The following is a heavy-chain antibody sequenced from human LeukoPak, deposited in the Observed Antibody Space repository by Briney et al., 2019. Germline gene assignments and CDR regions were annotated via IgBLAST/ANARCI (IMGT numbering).Heavy chain of an antibody. J-gene: IGHJ4*02. Sequence: SETLSLTCTVSGGSIRNSNYYWSWIRQPPGKGLEWIGEINHRGSTNYNPSLKSRVTISVDTSKNQFSLKLSSVTAADTAVYYCARGLRQLVRSWHYWGQGTLVTVSS. CDR2: INHRGST. D-gene: IGHD6-6*01. CDR3: ARGLRQLVRSWHY. V-gene: IGHV4-39*07. CDR1: GGSIRNSNYY.